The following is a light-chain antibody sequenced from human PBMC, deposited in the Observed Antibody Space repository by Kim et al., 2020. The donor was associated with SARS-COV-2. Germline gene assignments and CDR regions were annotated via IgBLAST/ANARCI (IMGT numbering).Light chain of an antibody. CDR1: NIGSKS. CDR3: QVWDRSSDHYV. Sequence: SYELTQRPSVSVAPGKTARITCGGNNIGSKSVHWDQQKPGQAPVLVVYDDSDRPSGIPERFSGSNSGNTATLTISRAEAGDEADYYCQVWDRSSDHYVFGTGTKVTVL. V-gene: IGLV3-21*03. J-gene: IGLJ1*01. CDR2: DDS.